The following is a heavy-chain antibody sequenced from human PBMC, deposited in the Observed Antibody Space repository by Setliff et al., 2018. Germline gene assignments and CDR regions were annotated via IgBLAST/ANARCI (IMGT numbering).Heavy chain of an antibody. CDR1: GLSYINDW. CDR2: INPHGSEK. CDR3: FGAGTCSY. J-gene: IGHJ4*02. Sequence: PGGSLRLSCTASGLSYINDWVSWVRQAPGEGLEWLASINPHGSEKYYADSVKGRFTISRDNAKNSLSLQMNNLRIEDTAVYYCFGAGTCSYWGQGTLVTVSS. D-gene: IGHD3-10*01. V-gene: IGHV3-7*01.